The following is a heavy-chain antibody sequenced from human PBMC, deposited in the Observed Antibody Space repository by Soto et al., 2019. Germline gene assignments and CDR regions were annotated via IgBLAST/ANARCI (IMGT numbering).Heavy chain of an antibody. CDR1: GFTFSSYG. J-gene: IGHJ3*02. V-gene: IGHV3-33*01. CDR2: IWYDGSNK. D-gene: IGHD3-22*01. Sequence: GGSLRLSCAASGFTFSSYGMHWVRQAPGKGLEWVAVIWYDGSNKYYADSVKGRFTISRGNSKNTLFLQMNSLRAEDTAVYYCAREVVGGAFDIWGQGTMVTVSS. CDR3: AREVVGGAFDI.